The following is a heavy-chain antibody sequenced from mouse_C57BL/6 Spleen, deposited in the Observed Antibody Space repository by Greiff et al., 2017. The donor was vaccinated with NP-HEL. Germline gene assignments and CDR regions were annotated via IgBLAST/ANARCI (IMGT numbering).Heavy chain of an antibody. Sequence: DVKLVESGGDLVKPGGSLKLSCAASGFTFSSYGMSWVRQTPDKRLEWVATISSGGSYTYYPDSVKGRFTISRDNAKNTLYLQMSSLKSEDTAMYYCARQTGTGYAMDYWGQGTSVTVSS. J-gene: IGHJ4*01. CDR2: ISSGGSYT. CDR1: GFTFSSYG. V-gene: IGHV5-6*02. CDR3: ARQTGTGYAMDY. D-gene: IGHD4-1*01.